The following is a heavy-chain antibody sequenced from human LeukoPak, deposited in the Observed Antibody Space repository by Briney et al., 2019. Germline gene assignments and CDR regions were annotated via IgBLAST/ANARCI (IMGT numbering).Heavy chain of an antibody. CDR2: IYNSGST. J-gene: IGHJ4*02. CDR3: VRDRELNY. D-gene: IGHD1-7*01. CDR1: GVSISIYY. Sequence: AETLSLTCTVSGVSISIYYWSWIRQPPGRGLEWIGYIYNSGSTNYNPSLKSRATISADTSKNQFSLKLSSVTAADTAVYYCVRDRELNYWGQGTLVTVSS. V-gene: IGHV4-59*01.